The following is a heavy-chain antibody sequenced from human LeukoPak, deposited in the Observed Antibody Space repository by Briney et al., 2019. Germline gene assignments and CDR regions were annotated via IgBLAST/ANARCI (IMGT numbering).Heavy chain of an antibody. CDR3: AKNRQQLIPEDFDY. CDR2: ISVRDDST. V-gene: IGHV3-23*01. D-gene: IGHD1-1*01. CDR1: GFTFTYV. Sequence: GGSLTLSCAASGFTFTYVMSWVRQAPGKGLEWVPSISVRDDSTYYADSVRGRFTISRDNSKNTVYLQMKSLRAEDTAIYYCAKNRQQLIPEDFDYWGQGTLVTVSS. J-gene: IGHJ4*02.